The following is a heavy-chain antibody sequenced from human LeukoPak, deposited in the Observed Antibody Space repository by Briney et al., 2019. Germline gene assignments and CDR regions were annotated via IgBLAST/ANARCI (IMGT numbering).Heavy chain of an antibody. CDR1: GFTFSSFW. Sequence: PPGGSLRLSCAASGFTFSSFWMAWVRQAPGKGLEWVANIKQDGSNQYYVDSVKGRFTISRDNAKNSLYLQMNSLRVEDTAVYYCARSSLYYDFWSGLEYWGQGTLVTVSS. V-gene: IGHV3-7*01. D-gene: IGHD3-3*01. J-gene: IGHJ4*02. CDR3: ARSSLYYDFWSGLEY. CDR2: IKQDGSNQ.